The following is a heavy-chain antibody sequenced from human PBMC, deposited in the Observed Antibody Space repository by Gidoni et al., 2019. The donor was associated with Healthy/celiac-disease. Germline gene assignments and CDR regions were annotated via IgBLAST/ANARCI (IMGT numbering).Heavy chain of an antibody. J-gene: IGHJ4*02. V-gene: IGHV3-21*01. CDR1: GFTFSSYS. D-gene: IGHD2-2*01. CDR2: ISSSISYI. Sequence: EVQLVESGGGLVKPGGSLRLTCPASGFTFSSYSMNWVRQAPGKGLEWVSSISSSISYIYYADSVKCRFTISRDNAKNSLYLQMNSLRAEDTAVYYCARDNQLDYWGQGTLVTVSS. CDR3: ARDNQLDY.